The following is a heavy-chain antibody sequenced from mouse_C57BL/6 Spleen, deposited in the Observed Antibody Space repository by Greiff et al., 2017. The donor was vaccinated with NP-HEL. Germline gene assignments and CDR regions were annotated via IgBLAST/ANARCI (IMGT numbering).Heavy chain of an antibody. D-gene: IGHD2-14*01. V-gene: IGHV3-6*01. Sequence: EVQLQESGPGLVKPSQSLSLTCSVTGYSITSGYYWNWIRQFPGNKLEWMGYISYDGSNNYNPSLKNRISITRDTSKNQFFLKLNSVTTEDTAKYYCARGGDYRDYWGQGTTLTVSS. CDR3: ARGGDYRDY. CDR1: GYSITSGYY. CDR2: ISYDGSN. J-gene: IGHJ2*01.